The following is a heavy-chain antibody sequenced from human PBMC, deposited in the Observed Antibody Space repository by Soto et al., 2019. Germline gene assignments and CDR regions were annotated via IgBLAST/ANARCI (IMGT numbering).Heavy chain of an antibody. CDR1: GVSIGSSGDY. J-gene: IGHJ1*01. Sequence: SETLSLTCTVSGVSIGSSGDYWGWIRQAPGQGLEWIATIYSGGRTFYNPSLKSRVGISLDTSKDQFSLKLCSVTAADTAVYSCPKSPRTTVHRSVPAVWALGTRVTLSS. CDR2: IYSGGRT. CDR3: PKSPRTTVHRSVPAV. D-gene: IGHD1-1*01. V-gene: IGHV4-39*01.